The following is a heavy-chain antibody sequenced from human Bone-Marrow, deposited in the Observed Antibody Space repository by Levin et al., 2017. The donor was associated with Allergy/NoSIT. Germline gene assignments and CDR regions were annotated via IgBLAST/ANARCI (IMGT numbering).Heavy chain of an antibody. J-gene: IGHJ3*02. Sequence: SETLSLTCSVSGDSISSYCWNWIRQPPGKGLEWIGFIYHSGRTTYNPSLKSRVTISGDTRKGQVSLRLSSLTAADSAVSYCARSGYKYGFNAVDIWGQGTKVTVSS. CDR2: IYHSGRT. CDR3: ARSGYKYGFNAVDI. CDR1: GDSISSYC. D-gene: IGHD5-18*01. V-gene: IGHV4-59*01.